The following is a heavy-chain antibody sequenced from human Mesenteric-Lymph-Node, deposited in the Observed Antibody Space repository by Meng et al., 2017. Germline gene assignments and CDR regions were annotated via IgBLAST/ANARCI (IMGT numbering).Heavy chain of an antibody. CDR1: GFTFSSYE. D-gene: IGHD6-19*01. CDR2: IWYDGSNK. CDR3: ARASPVRIAVAGTFDY. Sequence: GESLKISCAASGFTFSSYEMNWVRQAPGKGLEWVAVIWYDGSNKYYADSVKGRFTISRDNSKNTLYLQMNSLRAEDTAVYYCARASPVRIAVAGTFDYWGQGTLVTVSS. V-gene: IGHV3-33*08. J-gene: IGHJ4*02.